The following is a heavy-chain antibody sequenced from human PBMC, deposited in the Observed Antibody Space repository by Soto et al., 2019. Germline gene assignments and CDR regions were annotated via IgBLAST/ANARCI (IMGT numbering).Heavy chain of an antibody. CDR2: IYPGDSDT. CDR1: GYSFTSYW. D-gene: IGHD2-2*01. Sequence: PGESLKISCKGSGYSFTSYWIGWVRQMPGKGLEWMGIIYPGDSDTRYSPSFQGQVTISADKSISTAYLQWSSLKASDTAMYYCARHLGYCSSTSCWDYYYYGMDVWGQGTTVTVS. J-gene: IGHJ6*02. CDR3: ARHLGYCSSTSCWDYYYYGMDV. V-gene: IGHV5-51*01.